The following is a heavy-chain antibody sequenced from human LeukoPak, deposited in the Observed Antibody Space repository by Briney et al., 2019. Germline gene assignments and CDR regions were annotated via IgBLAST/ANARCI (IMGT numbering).Heavy chain of an antibody. J-gene: IGHJ5*02. CDR2: IYPGDSDT. CDR3: ARHPPYVSSSAFFDP. D-gene: IGHD3-10*02. V-gene: IGHV5-51*01. Sequence: GESLKISCKTSGFSFSSYWIAWVRQMPGKGLEWIGMIYPGDSDTTHSPSSQGQVIISADTSISTAYLQLTRLQASDTAIYYCARHPPYVSSSAFFDPWGQGTLVTVAS. CDR1: GFSFSSYW.